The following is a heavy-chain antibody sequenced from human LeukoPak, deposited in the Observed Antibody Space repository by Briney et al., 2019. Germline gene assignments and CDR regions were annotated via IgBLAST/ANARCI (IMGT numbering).Heavy chain of an antibody. D-gene: IGHD3-10*01. Sequence: GRSLRLSCAASGFTFSSYGMQWVRHAPGKGLEWVAVISYEGSNKYYADSVKGRSSMSRDNSTNTLYLQMNSLRAEDTAVYYCASSMVRGVTYYYYGMDVWGKGTTVTVSS. V-gene: IGHV3-30*04. CDR1: GFTFSSYG. CDR2: ISYEGSNK. J-gene: IGHJ6*04. CDR3: ASSMVRGVTYYYYGMDV.